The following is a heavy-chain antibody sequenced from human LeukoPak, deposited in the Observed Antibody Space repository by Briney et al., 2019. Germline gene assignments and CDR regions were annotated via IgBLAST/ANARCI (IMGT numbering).Heavy chain of an antibody. CDR2: IRYDGSNK. V-gene: IGHV3-30*02. CDR1: GYSFTSYW. Sequence: GESLKISCKGSGYSFTSYWIGWVRQAPGKGLEWVAFIRYDGSNKYYADSVKGRFTISRDNSKNTLYLQMKSLRAEDTAVYYCAKGGGYEAQYYYYLDVWGKGTTVTISS. CDR3: AKGGGYEAQYYYYLDV. J-gene: IGHJ6*03. D-gene: IGHD5-12*01.